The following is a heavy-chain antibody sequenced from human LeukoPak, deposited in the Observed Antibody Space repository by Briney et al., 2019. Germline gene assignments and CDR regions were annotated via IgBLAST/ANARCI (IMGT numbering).Heavy chain of an antibody. D-gene: IGHD5-18*01. Sequence: SETLSLTCAVYGGSFSGYYWSWIRQPPGKGLEWLGEINHSGSTNYNPSLKSRVTISVDTSKNQFSLKLSSVTAADTAVYYCARESRSYSYGYVQGAFSFRIDYWGQGTLVTVSS. J-gene: IGHJ4*02. V-gene: IGHV4-34*01. CDR1: GGSFSGYY. CDR3: ARESRSYSYGYVQGAFSFRIDY. CDR2: INHSGST.